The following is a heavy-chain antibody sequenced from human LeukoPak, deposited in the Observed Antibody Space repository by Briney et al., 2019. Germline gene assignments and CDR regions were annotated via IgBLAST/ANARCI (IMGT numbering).Heavy chain of an antibody. CDR2: IKEEGSEK. Sequence: GGSLSLSCAASGFTFSTYWMSWVPQAPGKGLEWVANIKEEGSEKYYGDSVKGRFTISRDNAKYSLYLQMNSLRAEDTAVYYCARDSSGYQWGQGTLVTVSS. CDR3: ARDSSGYQ. D-gene: IGHD3-22*01. J-gene: IGHJ4*02. V-gene: IGHV3-7*01. CDR1: GFTFSTYW.